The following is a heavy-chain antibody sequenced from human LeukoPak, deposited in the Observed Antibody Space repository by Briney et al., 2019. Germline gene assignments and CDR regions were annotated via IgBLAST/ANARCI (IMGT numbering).Heavy chain of an antibody. J-gene: IGHJ5*02. CDR2: INSDGSST. Sequence: GGSLRLSCAASGFTFSSYWMHWVRQAPGKGLVWVSRINSDGSSTSYADSVKGRFTISRDNAKNTLYLQMNSPRAEDTAVYYCARDYGDYVNWFDPWGQGTLVTVSP. D-gene: IGHD4-17*01. CDR1: GFTFSSYW. V-gene: IGHV3-74*01. CDR3: ARDYGDYVNWFDP.